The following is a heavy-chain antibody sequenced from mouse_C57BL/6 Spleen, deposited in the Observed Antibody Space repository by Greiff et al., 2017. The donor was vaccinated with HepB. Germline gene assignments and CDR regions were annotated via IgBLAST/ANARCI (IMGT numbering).Heavy chain of an antibody. V-gene: IGHV5-17*01. D-gene: IGHD1-1*01. J-gene: IGHJ1*03. CDR2: ISSGSSTI. Sequence: VQLKESGGGLVKPGGSLKLSCAASGFTFSDYGMHWVRQAPEKGLEWVAYISSGSSTIYYADTVKGRFTISRDNAKNTLFLQMTSLRSEDTAMYYCARRRVITTVDWYFDVWGTGTTVTVSS. CDR3: ARRRVITTVDWYFDV. CDR1: GFTFSDYG.